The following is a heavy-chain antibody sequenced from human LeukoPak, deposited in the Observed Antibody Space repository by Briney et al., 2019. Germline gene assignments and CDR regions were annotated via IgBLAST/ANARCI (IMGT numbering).Heavy chain of an antibody. CDR3: ARGWQQLPRVLRAYYFDY. V-gene: IGHV3-30-3*01. CDR2: ISYDGSNK. Sequence: GGSLRLSCAASGFTFSSYAMHWVRQAPGKGLEWAAVISYDGSNKYYADSVKGRFTISRDNSKNTLYLQMNSLRAGDTAVYYCARGWQQLPRVLRAYYFDYWGQGTLVTVSS. J-gene: IGHJ4*02. D-gene: IGHD6-13*01. CDR1: GFTFSSYA.